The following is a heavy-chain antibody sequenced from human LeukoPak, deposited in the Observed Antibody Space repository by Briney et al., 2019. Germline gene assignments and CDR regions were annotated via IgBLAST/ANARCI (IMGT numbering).Heavy chain of an antibody. CDR2: ISYDGSNK. CDR3: ARGTMVRGVMEYYYGMDV. V-gene: IGHV3-30*04. CDR1: GITFSSYA. D-gene: IGHD3-10*01. Sequence: GGSLRLSCAAPGITFSSYAMHWVRQAPGKGLEWVAVISYDGSNKYYADSVKGRFTISRDNSKNTLYLQMNSLRAEDTAVYYCARGTMVRGVMEYYYGMDVWGQGTTVTVSS. J-gene: IGHJ6*02.